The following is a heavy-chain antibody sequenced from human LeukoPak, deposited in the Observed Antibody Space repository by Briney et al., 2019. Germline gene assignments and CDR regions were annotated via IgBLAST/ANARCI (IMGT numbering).Heavy chain of an antibody. CDR2: INHSGST. CDR1: GGSFCGYY. J-gene: IGHJ4*02. V-gene: IGHV4-34*01. Sequence: SETLSLTCAVYGGSFCGYYWSWIRQPPGKGLEWIGEINHSGSTNYNPSLKSRVTISVDTSKNQFSLKLSSVTAADTAVYYCARAGIDGYFDYWGQGTLVTVSS. CDR3: ARAGIDGYFDY.